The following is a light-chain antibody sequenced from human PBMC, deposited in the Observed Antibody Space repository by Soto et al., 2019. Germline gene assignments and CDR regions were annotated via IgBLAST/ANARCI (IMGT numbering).Light chain of an antibody. CDR1: SSEVGGYNY. V-gene: IGLV2-14*01. Sequence: QSALTQPASVSGSPGQSITISCTGTSSEVGGYNYVSWYQQHPGKAPKLMIYEVSNRPSGVSNHFSGSKSGNTASLTISGLQAEDEADYYCCSYTGSSTLVFGTGTKLTVL. CDR3: CSYTGSSTLV. J-gene: IGLJ1*01. CDR2: EVS.